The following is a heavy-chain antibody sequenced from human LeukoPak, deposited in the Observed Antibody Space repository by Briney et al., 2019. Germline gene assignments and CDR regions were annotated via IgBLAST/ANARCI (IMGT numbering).Heavy chain of an antibody. J-gene: IGHJ4*02. D-gene: IGHD2-2*01. Sequence: GGSLRLSCAASGFTFSSYAMHWVRQAPGKGLEWVAVISYDGSNKYYADSVKGRFTISRDNSKNTLYLQMNSLRAEDTAVYYCARDHRYCSSTSCYVPAYFDYWGQGTLVTVSS. CDR1: GFTFSSYA. V-gene: IGHV3-30-3*01. CDR2: ISYDGSNK. CDR3: ARDHRYCSSTSCYVPAYFDY.